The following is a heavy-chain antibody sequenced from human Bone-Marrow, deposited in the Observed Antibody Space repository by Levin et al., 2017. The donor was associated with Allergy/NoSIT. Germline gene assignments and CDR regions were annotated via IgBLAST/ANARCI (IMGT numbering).Heavy chain of an antibody. CDR2: IYYSGST. D-gene: IGHD3-22*01. CDR3: ARDRSTYYYDSSGYYPEGRFDY. Sequence: LRLSCTVSGVSISSGDYYWSWIRQSPGKGLEWIGYIYYSGSTYYNPSLKSRVTISVDTSKNQFSLKLSSVTAADTAVYYCARDRSTYYYDSSGYYPEGRFDYWGQGTLVTVSS. CDR1: GVSISSGDYY. J-gene: IGHJ4*02. V-gene: IGHV4-30-4*01.